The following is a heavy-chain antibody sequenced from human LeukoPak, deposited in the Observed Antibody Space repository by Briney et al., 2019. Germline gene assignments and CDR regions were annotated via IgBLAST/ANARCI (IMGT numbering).Heavy chain of an antibody. V-gene: IGHV5-51*01. CDR3: ARLDYDYVWGSYRYPYYFDY. D-gene: IGHD3-16*02. CDR2: IYPGDSDT. Sequence: GESLKISCKGSGYSFTSYWIGWVRQMPEKGLEWMGIIYPGDSDTRYSPSFQGQVTISADKSISTAYLQWSSLKASDTAMYYRARLDYDYVWGSYRYPYYFDYWGQGTLVTVSS. J-gene: IGHJ4*02. CDR1: GYSFTSYW.